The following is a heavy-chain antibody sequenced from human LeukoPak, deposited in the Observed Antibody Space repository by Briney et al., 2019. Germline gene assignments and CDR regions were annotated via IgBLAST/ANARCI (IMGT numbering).Heavy chain of an antibody. CDR1: GFTFSSYA. CDR3: ARTEGIAAASRGFYY. D-gene: IGHD6-13*01. Sequence: PGGSLRLSCAASGFTFSSYAMHWVRQAPGKGLEWVAVISYDGSNKYYADSVKGRFTISRDNSKNTLYLQMNSLRDEDTAVYYCARTEGIAAASRGFYYWGQGTLVTVSS. V-gene: IGHV3-30*04. J-gene: IGHJ4*02. CDR2: ISYDGSNK.